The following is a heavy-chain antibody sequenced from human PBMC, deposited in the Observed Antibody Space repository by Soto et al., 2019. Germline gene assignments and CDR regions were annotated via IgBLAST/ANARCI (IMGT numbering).Heavy chain of an antibody. V-gene: IGHV1-2*02. CDR2: INPNSGGT. Sequence: SLKVSWKASGYTFTGDYMHWRRQAPGQGLERMGWINPNSGGTNYAQKFQGRVTMTRDTSISTAYMELSRLRSDDTAVYYCARGRQQRVENCFDPWGQGTLVTVSS. J-gene: IGHJ5*02. CDR1: GYTFTGDY. CDR3: ARGRQQRVENCFDP. D-gene: IGHD6-6*01.